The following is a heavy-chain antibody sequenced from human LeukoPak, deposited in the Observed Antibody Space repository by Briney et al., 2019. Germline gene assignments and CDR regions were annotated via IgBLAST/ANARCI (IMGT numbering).Heavy chain of an antibody. CDR1: GFTFSSYG. J-gene: IGHJ4*02. CDR3: AKDRMAVDTAMVYDY. V-gene: IGHV3-30*18. Sequence: GGPLRLSCAASGFTFSSYGMHWVRQAPGKGLEWVAVISYDGSNKYYADSVKGRFTISRDNSKNTLYLQMNSLRAEDTAVYYCAKDRMAVDTAMVYDYWGQGTLVTVSS. CDR2: ISYDGSNK. D-gene: IGHD5-18*01.